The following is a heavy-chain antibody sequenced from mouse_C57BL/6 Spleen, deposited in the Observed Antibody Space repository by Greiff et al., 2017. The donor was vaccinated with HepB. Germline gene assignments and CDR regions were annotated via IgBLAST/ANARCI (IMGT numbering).Heavy chain of an antibody. CDR1: GYTFTIYW. Sequence: VQLQQSGAELVKPGASVKLSCKASGYTFTIYWMQWVKQRPGQGLEWIGEIDPSDSYTNYNQKFKGKATLTVDTSSSTAYMQLSSLTSEDSAVYYCARDDSNYAMDYWGQGTSVTVSS. J-gene: IGHJ4*01. CDR2: IDPSDSYT. CDR3: ARDDSNYAMDY. V-gene: IGHV1-50*01. D-gene: IGHD2-12*01.